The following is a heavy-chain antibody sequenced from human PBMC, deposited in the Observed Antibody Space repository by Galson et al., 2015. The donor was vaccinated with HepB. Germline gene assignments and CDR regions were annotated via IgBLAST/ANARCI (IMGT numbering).Heavy chain of an antibody. Sequence: CAISGDSVSSNSAAWNWIRLSPSRGLECLGRTYYRSKWYNDYAVSVKSRITINPDTSKNQFSLQLNSVTPEDTAVYYCARGVGATHYDAFDSWGQGTMVTVPS. CDR2: TYYRSKWYN. CDR3: ARGVGATHYDAFDS. J-gene: IGHJ3*02. D-gene: IGHD1-26*01. V-gene: IGHV6-1*01. CDR1: GDSVSSNSAA.